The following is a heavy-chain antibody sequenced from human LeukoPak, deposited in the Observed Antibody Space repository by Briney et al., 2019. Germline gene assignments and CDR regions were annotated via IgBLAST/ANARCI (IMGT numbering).Heavy chain of an antibody. J-gene: IGHJ3*02. D-gene: IGHD3-9*01. CDR1: GYTFSRDG. V-gene: IGHV1-18*01. CDR2: ISAHNGNT. Sequence: SVKVSCKASGYTFSRDGISWVGQAPGQGLEWMGWISAHNGNTNYAQKFQGRGAMTTDTSTSTAYMELRRLRSDDTAVYYCARQSMTGNERGDDAFDIWGQGTMVTVSS. CDR3: ARQSMTGNERGDDAFDI.